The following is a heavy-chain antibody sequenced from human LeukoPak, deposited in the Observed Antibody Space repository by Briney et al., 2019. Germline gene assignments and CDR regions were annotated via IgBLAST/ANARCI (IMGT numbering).Heavy chain of an antibody. CDR3: ARDRYDFWSGYPPYFDY. CDR1: GYTFTSYG. D-gene: IGHD3-3*01. Sequence: ASVKVSCKASGYTFTSYGISWVRQAPGQGLEWMGWISAYNGNTNYAQKLQGRVTMTTDTSTSTAYMELRSLRSDDTAVYYCARDRYDFWSGYPPYFDYWGQGTLVTVSS. CDR2: ISAYNGNT. V-gene: IGHV1-18*01. J-gene: IGHJ4*02.